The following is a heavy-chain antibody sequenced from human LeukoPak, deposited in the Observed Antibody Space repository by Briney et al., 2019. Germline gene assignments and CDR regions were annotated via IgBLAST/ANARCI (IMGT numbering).Heavy chain of an antibody. J-gene: IGHJ4*02. CDR2: IIPIFGTV. V-gene: IGHV1-69*13. CDR3: ARGGAAVRYLNYYGSGSYYYFDY. Sequence: SVKVSCKASGGTFSSYAISWVRQAPGQGLEWMGGIIPIFGTVNYAQKFQGRVTITADESTSTAYMELSSLRSEDTAVYYCARGGAAVRYLNYYGSGSYYYFDYWGQGTLVTVSS. CDR1: GGTFSSYA. D-gene: IGHD3-10*01.